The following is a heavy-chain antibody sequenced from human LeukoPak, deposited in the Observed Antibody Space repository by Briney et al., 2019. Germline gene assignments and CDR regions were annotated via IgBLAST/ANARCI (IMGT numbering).Heavy chain of an antibody. V-gene: IGHV3-48*01. CDR2: ISSSSSTI. Sequence: PVGSLRLSCAASGFTFSSYSMNWVRQAPGKGLEWVSYISSSSSTIYYADSVKGRFTISRDNAKNSLYLQMNSLRAEDTAVYYCARRGNLDYWGQGTLVTVSS. CDR1: GFTFSSYS. CDR3: ARRGNLDY. D-gene: IGHD4-23*01. J-gene: IGHJ4*02.